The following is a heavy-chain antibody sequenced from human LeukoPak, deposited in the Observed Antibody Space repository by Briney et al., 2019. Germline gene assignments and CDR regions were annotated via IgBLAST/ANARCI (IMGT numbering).Heavy chain of an antibody. V-gene: IGHV3-23*01. CDR3: AKDPPFFWSDSDYFVS. CDR2: ISGRGDST. Sequence: GGSLRLSCAASGFTFSRYAMNWVRQAPGKGLEWVSAISGRGDSTFYAESVKGRFTISRDTSNNTLNLQMNSLKAGDTAVYYCAKDPPFFWSDSDYFVSWGQGTLVTVAS. J-gene: IGHJ4*02. CDR1: GFTFSRYA. D-gene: IGHD3-3*01.